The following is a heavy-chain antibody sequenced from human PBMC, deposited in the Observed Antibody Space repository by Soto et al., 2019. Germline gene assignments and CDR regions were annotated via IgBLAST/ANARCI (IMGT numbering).Heavy chain of an antibody. D-gene: IGHD3-16*01. V-gene: IGHV3-23*01. Sequence: GGSLRLSCTASGFIFSTFPMNWVRQAPGRGLEWVSGISGSGISTFYAGSVKGRFTISRDNSRNTVFLDMHSLRPEDTAVYYCAKPPMITASYYYSDMDVRCQGTTVTVSS. CDR1: GFIFSTFP. CDR2: ISGSGIST. CDR3: AKPPMITASYYYSDMDV. J-gene: IGHJ6*03.